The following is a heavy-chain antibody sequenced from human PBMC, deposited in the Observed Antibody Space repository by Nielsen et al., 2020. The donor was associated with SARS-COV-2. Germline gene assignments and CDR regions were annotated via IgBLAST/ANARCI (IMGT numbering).Heavy chain of an antibody. J-gene: IGHJ6*02. Sequence: WVRQAPGQGLEWMGIINPSGGSTSYAQKLQGKVTMTTDTSTSTAYMELRSLRSDDTAVYYCARDHVVVPAAGLGLGYYYYGMDVWGQGTTVTVSS. D-gene: IGHD2-2*01. CDR3: ARDHVVVPAAGLGLGYYYYGMDV. V-gene: IGHV1-46*01. CDR2: INPSGGST.